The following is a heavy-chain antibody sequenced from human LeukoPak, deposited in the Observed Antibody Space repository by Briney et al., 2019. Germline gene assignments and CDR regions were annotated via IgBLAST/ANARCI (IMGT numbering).Heavy chain of an antibody. CDR2: LNPRTGAT. V-gene: IGHV1-2*02. CDR3: ARDHRLGRTGYDMPAD. CDR1: GCTFVEYY. D-gene: IGHD7-27*01. J-gene: IGHJ4*02. Sequence: ASVKVSCKASGCTFVEYYVYWIRQAPGQGLEWMGWLNPRTGATKYAQKFQARVTMTRDTSKQTAYMELTSLRSDDTALYFCARDHRLGRTGYDMPADWGQGTLVTVSS.